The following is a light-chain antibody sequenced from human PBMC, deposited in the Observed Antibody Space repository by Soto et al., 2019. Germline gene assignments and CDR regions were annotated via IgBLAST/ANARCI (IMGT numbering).Light chain of an antibody. CDR2: DVS. J-gene: IGLJ1*01. CDR1: SSDVGTHNF. CDR3: SSFTTTNTYV. Sequence: QPDRESVASGQRIALSCSGTSSDVGTHNFVSWYQQHPGKTPRLSIYDVSNRPSGVSDRFFGSKSGNTASLTISGHQAEDEADYYCSSFTTTNTYVFGTGTKVTVL. V-gene: IGLV2-14*03.